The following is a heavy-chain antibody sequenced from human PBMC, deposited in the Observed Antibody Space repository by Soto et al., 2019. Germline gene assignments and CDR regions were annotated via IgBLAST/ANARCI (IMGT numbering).Heavy chain of an antibody. Sequence: EVQLLESGGGLVQPGGSLRLSCAASEFTFSNYAMSWVRQAPGKGLEGVSAISYGGGTTYYGDSVKGRFTISRDNSKNTLYLQMNSLRAEDTAVYYCAKNPGYYYDSTGYLFDYWGQGTLVTVSS. CDR1: EFTFSNYA. V-gene: IGHV3-23*01. J-gene: IGHJ4*02. CDR2: ISYGGGTT. CDR3: AKNPGYYYDSTGYLFDY. D-gene: IGHD3-22*01.